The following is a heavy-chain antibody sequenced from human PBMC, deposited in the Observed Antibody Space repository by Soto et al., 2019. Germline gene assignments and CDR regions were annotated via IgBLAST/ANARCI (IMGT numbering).Heavy chain of an antibody. J-gene: IGHJ6*02. Sequence: SETLSLTCTVSGGSISGYYWSWIRQPPGKGLEWIGNVYYSGGAKYNPSVKRRVSISVDTSKNQFSLNLSSVTAADTAAYYCTRDGDGRMTTNPYYYYGMDVWGPGITVTSP. CDR3: TRDGDGRMTTNPYYYYGMDV. CDR1: GGSISGYY. CDR2: VYYSGGA. V-gene: IGHV4-59*01. D-gene: IGHD2-21*02.